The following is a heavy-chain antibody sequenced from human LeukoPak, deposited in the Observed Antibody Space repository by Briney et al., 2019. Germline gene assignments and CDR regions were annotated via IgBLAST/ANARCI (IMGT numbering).Heavy chain of an antibody. CDR3: AVLSYDSSGYYYPFDY. CDR2: MNTNTGNP. V-gene: IGHV7-4-1*02. CDR1: GYTSTNYA. Sequence: GASVKVSCKASGYTSTNYAMNWVRQAPGQGLEWMGWMNTNTGNPTYAQGFTGRFVFSLDTSVSTAYLQISSLKTEDTAVYYCAVLSYDSSGYYYPFDYWGQGTLVTVSS. D-gene: IGHD3-22*01. J-gene: IGHJ4*02.